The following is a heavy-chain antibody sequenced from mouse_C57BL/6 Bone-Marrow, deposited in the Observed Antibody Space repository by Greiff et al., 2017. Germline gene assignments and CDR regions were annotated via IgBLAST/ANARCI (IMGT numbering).Heavy chain of an antibody. Sequence: QVQLQQPGAELVKPGASVTMSCKASGYTFTSYWITWVKQRPGQGLEWIGDIYPGSGSTNYNETFKSKATLTVDTSSSTAYMQLSSLTSEDSAVYYCAREGNHFDYWGQGTTLTVSS. CDR3: AREGNHFDY. CDR2: IYPGSGST. V-gene: IGHV1-55*01. J-gene: IGHJ2*01. CDR1: GYTFTSYW. D-gene: IGHD2-1*01.